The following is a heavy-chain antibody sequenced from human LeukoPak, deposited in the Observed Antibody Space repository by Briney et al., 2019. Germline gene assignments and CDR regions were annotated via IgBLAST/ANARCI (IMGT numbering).Heavy chain of an antibody. J-gene: IGHJ5*02. CDR1: GGSISSYY. D-gene: IGHD3-22*01. CDR2: IYTSGST. Sequence: PSETLSLTCTVSGGSISSYYWSWIRQPAGKGLEWIGRIYTSGSTNYNPSLKSRVTMSVDTSKNQFSLKLSSVTAADTAVYYCARDIYDSSGYYYGSFDPWGQGTLVTVSS. CDR3: ARDIYDSSGYYYGSFDP. V-gene: IGHV4-4*07.